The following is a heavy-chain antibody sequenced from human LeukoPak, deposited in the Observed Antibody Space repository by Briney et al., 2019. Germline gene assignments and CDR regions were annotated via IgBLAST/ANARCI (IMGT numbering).Heavy chain of an antibody. CDR3: AKDQGGCSSTSCYRVFDY. Sequence: GGSLRLSCAASGFTFSSYGMHWVRQAPGKGLEWVAFIRYDGSNKYYADSVKGRFTISRDNSKNTLYLRMNSLRAEDTAVYYCAKDQGGCSSTSCYRVFDYWGQGTLVTVSS. CDR2: IRYDGSNK. CDR1: GFTFSSYG. D-gene: IGHD2-2*02. V-gene: IGHV3-30*02. J-gene: IGHJ4*02.